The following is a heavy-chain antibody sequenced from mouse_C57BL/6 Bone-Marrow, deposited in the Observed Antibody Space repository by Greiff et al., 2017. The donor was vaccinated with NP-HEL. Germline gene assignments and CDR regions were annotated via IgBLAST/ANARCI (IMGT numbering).Heavy chain of an antibody. CDR2: INPNNGGT. CDR3: ARDSGYAFDY. Sequence: QVQLQQPGTELVKPGASVKLSCKASGYTFTSYWMHWLKQRPGPGLEWIGNINPNNGGTNDNEKFKTKATLTVDKSSSTAYMQLSSLTSEDSAVYDCARDSGYAFDYWGQGTTLTVSS. J-gene: IGHJ2*01. V-gene: IGHV1-53*01. D-gene: IGHD3-2*02. CDR1: GYTFTSYW.